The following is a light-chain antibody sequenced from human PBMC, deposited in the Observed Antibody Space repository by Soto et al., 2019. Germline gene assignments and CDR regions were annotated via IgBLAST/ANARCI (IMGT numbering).Light chain of an antibody. CDR2: KAS. CDR1: QSISSW. Sequence: DIQMTESPSSLSASVGDRVTIACRAIQSISSWLAWYQQKPGQAPKLLIYKASSLASGVPSRFSGSGSGTEFTLTISSLQPDDFATYYCQQYNSFSWTFGQGTKVDIK. J-gene: IGKJ1*01. CDR3: QQYNSFSWT. V-gene: IGKV1-5*03.